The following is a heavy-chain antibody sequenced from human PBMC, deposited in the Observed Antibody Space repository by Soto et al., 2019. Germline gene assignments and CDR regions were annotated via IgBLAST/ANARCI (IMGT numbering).Heavy chain of an antibody. V-gene: IGHV4-39*07. CDR3: ARGQFNILTGYYIDY. Sequence: ASETLSLTCTVSGGSISSSSYYWGWIRQPPGKGLEWIGSIYYSGSTYYNPSLKSRVTISADTSKNQFSLKLRSVTTADTAVYYCARGQFNILTGYYIDYWGQGTLVTVS. CDR2: IYYSGST. J-gene: IGHJ4*02. D-gene: IGHD3-9*01. CDR1: GGSISSSSYY.